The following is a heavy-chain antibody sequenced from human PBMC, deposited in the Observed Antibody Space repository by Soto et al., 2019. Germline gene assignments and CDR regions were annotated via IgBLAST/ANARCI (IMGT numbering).Heavy chain of an antibody. CDR1: GGSISTRDYF. CDR3: ARDSTRTSTWRGLDV. J-gene: IGHJ6*02. V-gene: IGHV4-31*03. Sequence: QVQLQESGPGLVKPSQTLSLTCTVSGGSISTRDYFWGWVRQHPGKGLEWIGYIFYSGSTYYNPSLPRRLTISVDTSKTQFSLRLASVTAADTAVYYCARDSTRTSTWRGLDVWGQGTTVTVSS. D-gene: IGHD2-2*01. CDR2: IFYSGST.